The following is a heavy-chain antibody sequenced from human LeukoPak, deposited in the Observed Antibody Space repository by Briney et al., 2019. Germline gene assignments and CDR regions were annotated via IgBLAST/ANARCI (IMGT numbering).Heavy chain of an antibody. D-gene: IGHD3-16*01. V-gene: IGHV4-39*07. CDR2: MYYNGNT. CDR3: ARAITYNWFDP. CDR1: IGSITTSTYY. Sequence: PSEILSLTCTVSIGSITTSTYYWGWIRRPPGKGLEWIGNMYYNGNTYYNPSLKSRVTISLDTSKNQFSLKLSSVTAADTAVYYCARAITYNWFDPWGPGTLVTVSS. J-gene: IGHJ5*02.